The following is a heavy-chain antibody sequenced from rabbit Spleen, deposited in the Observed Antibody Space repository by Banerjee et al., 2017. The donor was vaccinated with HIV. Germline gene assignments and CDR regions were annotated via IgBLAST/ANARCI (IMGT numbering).Heavy chain of an antibody. J-gene: IGHJ6*01. Sequence: QQQLEESGGGLVKPGGTLTLTCKASGIDYSSYYYMCWVRQAPGKGLESIACIHTTAATTAYATWAKGRFTISKTSSTTVTLQMTSLTAADTATYFCARGIGYGYAGDAYPPYAMDLWGQGTLVTVS. CDR3: ARGIGYGYAGDAYPPYAMDL. CDR1: GIDYSSYYY. D-gene: IGHD6-1*01. V-gene: IGHV1S45*01. CDR2: IHTTAATT.